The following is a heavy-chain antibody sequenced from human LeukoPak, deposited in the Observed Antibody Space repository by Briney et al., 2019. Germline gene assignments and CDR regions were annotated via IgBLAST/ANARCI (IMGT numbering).Heavy chain of an antibody. Sequence: SETLSLTCTVSGGSISSYYWSWIRQPPGKGLEWIGYIYYSGSTNYNPSLKSRVTISVDTSKNQFSLKLSSVTAADTAVYHCARGYSSGWSGWYYFDYWGQGTLVTVSS. CDR1: GGSISSYY. D-gene: IGHD6-19*01. V-gene: IGHV4-59*01. CDR3: ARGYSSGWSGWYYFDY. J-gene: IGHJ4*02. CDR2: IYYSGST.